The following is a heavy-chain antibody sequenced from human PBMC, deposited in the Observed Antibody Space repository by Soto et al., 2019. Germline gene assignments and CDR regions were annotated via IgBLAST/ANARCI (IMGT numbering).Heavy chain of an antibody. CDR3: ARDSGYSYGPLDY. CDR1: GFTFSSYA. Sequence: GALRLSCAASGFTFSSYAMHWVRQAPGKGLEWVAVISYDGSNKYYADSVKGRFTISRDNAKNSLYLQMNSLRAEDTAVYYCARDSGYSYGPLDYWGQGTLVTVSS. V-gene: IGHV3-30-3*01. D-gene: IGHD5-18*01. CDR2: ISYDGSNK. J-gene: IGHJ4*02.